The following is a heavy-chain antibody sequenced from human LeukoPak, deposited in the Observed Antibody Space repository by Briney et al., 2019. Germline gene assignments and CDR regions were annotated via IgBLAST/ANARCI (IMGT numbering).Heavy chain of an antibody. V-gene: IGHV3-48*03. J-gene: IGHJ4*02. CDR1: GFTFSSYE. CDR3: ARGMTHDF. D-gene: IGHD3/OR15-3a*01. Sequence: GGSLRLSCAASGFTFSSYEMNWVRQAPGKGLEWVSYISSSGRIIYYGDSVKGRFTISRDNAKNPLYLQMNSLRAEDTAVYYCARGMTHDFWSQGTLVTVSS. CDR2: ISSSGRII.